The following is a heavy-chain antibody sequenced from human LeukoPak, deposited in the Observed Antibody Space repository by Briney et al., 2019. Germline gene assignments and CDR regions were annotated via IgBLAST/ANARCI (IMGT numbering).Heavy chain of an antibody. CDR3: ARDSSNYDPEYNGMDV. J-gene: IGHJ6*02. CDR2: ISSSSSYI. D-gene: IGHD3-22*01. Sequence: SGGSLRLSCAASGFTFSSYSMNWVRQAPGKGLEWVSSISSSSSYIYYADSVKGRFTISRDNAKNSLYLQMNSLRAEDTAVYYCARDSSNYDPEYNGMDVWGQGTTVTVSS. V-gene: IGHV3-21*01. CDR1: GFTFSSYS.